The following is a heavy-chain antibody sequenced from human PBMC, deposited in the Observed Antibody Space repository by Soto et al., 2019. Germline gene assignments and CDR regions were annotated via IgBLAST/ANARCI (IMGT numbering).Heavy chain of an antibody. J-gene: IGHJ5*02. CDR1: GYPLTELS. D-gene: IGHD6-13*01. CDR3: ATATGQQLVRSWFDP. V-gene: IGHV1-24*01. CDR2: FDPEDGET. Sequence: XSVKVSCKVSGYPLTELSMHWVRRAPGKGLEWMGGFDPEDGETIYAQKFQGRVTMTEDTSTDTAYMELSSLRSEDTAVYYCATATGQQLVRSWFDPWGQGTLVTVSS.